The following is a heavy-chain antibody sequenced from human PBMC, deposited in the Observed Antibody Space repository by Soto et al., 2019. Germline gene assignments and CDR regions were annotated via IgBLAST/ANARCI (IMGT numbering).Heavy chain of an antibody. CDR2: ISAYNGNT. J-gene: IGHJ4*02. CDR1: GYTFTSYG. V-gene: IGHV1-18*01. D-gene: IGHD3-10*01. Sequence: QVQLVQSGAEVKKPGASVKVCCKASGYTFTSYGISWVRQAPGQGLEWMGWISAYNGNTNYAQKLQGRVTMTTDTSTSTAYMELRSLRSDDTAVYYCARDRFYYGSGSYYTRSGPLDFDYWGQGTLVTVSS. CDR3: ARDRFYYGSGSYYTRSGPLDFDY.